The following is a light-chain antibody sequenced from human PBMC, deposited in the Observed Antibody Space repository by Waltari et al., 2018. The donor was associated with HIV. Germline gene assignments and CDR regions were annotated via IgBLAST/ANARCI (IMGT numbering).Light chain of an antibody. V-gene: IGLV3-21*02. CDR1: NIGSKS. Sequence: SYVLTQPPSASVAPGQTAGITCGGDNIGSKSVHWYQQKPGQAPVLLIYDGADRPSGIPERFSGSNSENTATLTIGRVEAGDEADYYCQVWDSGSAHVVFGGGTNLAVL. CDR2: DGA. J-gene: IGLJ2*01. CDR3: QVWDSGSAHVV.